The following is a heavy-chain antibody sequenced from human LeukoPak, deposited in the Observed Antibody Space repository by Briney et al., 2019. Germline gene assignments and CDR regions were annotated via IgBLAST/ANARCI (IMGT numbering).Heavy chain of an antibody. D-gene: IGHD1-26*01. CDR3: ASGTWASMDI. J-gene: IGHJ3*02. CDR1: GGTFNSYT. Sequence: GSSVKVSFKSSGGTFNSYTINWVRQAPGQGLEWMGGIIPIFATTNYAQKFQGRVTITADESTSTAYMELSSLSSEDTAVYYCASGTWASMDIWGQGTMVTVSS. CDR2: IIPIFATT. V-gene: IGHV1-69*01.